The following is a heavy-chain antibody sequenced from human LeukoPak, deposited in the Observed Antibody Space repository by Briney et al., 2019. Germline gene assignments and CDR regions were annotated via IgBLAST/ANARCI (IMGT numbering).Heavy chain of an antibody. D-gene: IGHD3-22*01. J-gene: IGHJ4*02. CDR2: ISGSGGST. Sequence: GGSLRLSCAASGFTFSSYSMNWVRQAPGKGLEWVSAISGSGGSTYYADSVKGRFTISRDNSKNTLYLQMNSLRAEDTAVYYCANAPLYDSSGYYYTDYWGQGTLVTVSS. CDR1: GFTFSSYS. CDR3: ANAPLYDSSGYYYTDY. V-gene: IGHV3-23*01.